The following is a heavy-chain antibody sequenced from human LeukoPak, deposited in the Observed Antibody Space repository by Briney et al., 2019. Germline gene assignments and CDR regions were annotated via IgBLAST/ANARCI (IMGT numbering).Heavy chain of an antibody. CDR1: GFTFSSYW. D-gene: IGHD3-3*01. CDR3: AREGYYDFWSGYYFSY. V-gene: IGHV3-21*01. J-gene: IGHJ4*02. CDR2: ITSGSSYI. Sequence: GGSLRLSCTASGFTFSSYWMNWVRQALGKGLEWVSSITSGSSYIYYADSVKGRFTISRDNAKNSLYLQMNSLRAEDTAVYYCAREGYYDFWSGYYFSYWGQGTLVTVSS.